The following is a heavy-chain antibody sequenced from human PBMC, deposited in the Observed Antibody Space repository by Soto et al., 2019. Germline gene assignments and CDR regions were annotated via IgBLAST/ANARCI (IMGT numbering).Heavy chain of an antibody. V-gene: IGHV1-69*13. CDR1: GGTFSSYG. J-gene: IGHJ4*02. Sequence: AASVKVSGKASGGTFSSYGISWLRQAPGQGLDWMGGIIPIFGTANFAQKFQGRVTITADESTSTAYMELSSLRSEDTAVYCCARDRYYYDSSGYYYWGQGTLVTVSS. CDR2: IIPIFGTA. CDR3: ARDRYYYDSSGYYY. D-gene: IGHD3-22*01.